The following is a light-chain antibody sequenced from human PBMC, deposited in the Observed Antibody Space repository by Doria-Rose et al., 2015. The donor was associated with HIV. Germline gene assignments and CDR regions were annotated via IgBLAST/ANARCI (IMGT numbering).Light chain of an antibody. Sequence: EIVMTQSPGTLSLSPGERATLSCRASQSVSRRYLAWYQQKPGLAPRLLIYDASSRATGIPDRFSGSGSGTDFTLIISRLEPEDFGVYYCQQYGSSPTTFGQGTRLEIK. CDR3: QQYGSSPTT. J-gene: IGKJ5*01. CDR2: DAS. CDR1: QSVSRRY. V-gene: IGKV3-20*01.